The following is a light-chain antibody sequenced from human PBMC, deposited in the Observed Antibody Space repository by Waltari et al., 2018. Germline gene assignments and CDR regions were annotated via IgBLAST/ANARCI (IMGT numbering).Light chain of an antibody. J-gene: IGKJ1*01. Sequence: EIVMTQSPATLSVSPGEGATLSCRASQSISSNLAGYQQRPGQSPRLLIFATSTRATCVPARFRGSGSWTEFTLTISSMQSEDFAIYYCHQYNNWPPWTFGQGTKVEIK. V-gene: IGKV3-15*01. CDR1: QSISSN. CDR2: ATS. CDR3: HQYNNWPPWT.